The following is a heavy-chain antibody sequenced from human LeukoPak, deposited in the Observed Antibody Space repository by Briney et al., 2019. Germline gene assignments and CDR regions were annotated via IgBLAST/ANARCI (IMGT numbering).Heavy chain of an antibody. V-gene: IGHV4-39*01. D-gene: IGHD2-15*01. CDR2: IYYSGST. CDR1: GGSISSSRYY. CDR3: ASTTPLGYCSGDSCYSYFQH. Sequence: SETLSLTCTVSGGSISSSRYYWGWIRQPPGKGLEWIGRIYYSGSTYYNPSLKSRVTISVDTSKNQFSLKLSSVTAADTAVYYCASTTPLGYCSGDSCYSYFQHWGQGTLVTVSS. J-gene: IGHJ1*01.